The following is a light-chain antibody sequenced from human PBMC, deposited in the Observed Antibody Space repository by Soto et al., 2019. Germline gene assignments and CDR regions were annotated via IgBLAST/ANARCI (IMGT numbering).Light chain of an antibody. CDR3: AAWDDGLDGYV. CDR2: SDY. CDR1: TSNIGSNA. V-gene: IGLV1-44*01. Sequence: QAVVTQPPSASGTPGLRVTISCSGGTSNIGSNAVSWHQQLPGTAPKLLIYSDYQRPSDVPDRFSGSKSGTSASLAISGLQSEDEADYYCAAWDDGLDGYVFGTATKLTVL. J-gene: IGLJ1*01.